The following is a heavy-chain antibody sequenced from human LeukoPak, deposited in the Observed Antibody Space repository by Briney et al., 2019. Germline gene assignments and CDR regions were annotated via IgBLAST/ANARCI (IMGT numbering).Heavy chain of an antibody. J-gene: IGHJ6*02. CDR3: ARYFGDPQGMDV. CDR1: GFISSTYS. V-gene: IGHV3-48*02. Sequence: GGSLRLSCAASGFISSTYSMNWVRQAPGKGLEWVSQISGNSATRYYADSVKGRFTISRDNVKNSLDLQMNSLRDEDTAVYYCARYFGDPQGMDVWGQGTTVTVSS. CDR2: ISGNSATR. D-gene: IGHD3-10*01.